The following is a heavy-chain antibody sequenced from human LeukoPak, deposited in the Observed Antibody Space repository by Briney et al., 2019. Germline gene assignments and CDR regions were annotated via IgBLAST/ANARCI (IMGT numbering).Heavy chain of an antibody. D-gene: IGHD3-22*01. CDR3: AKHGDTSGPYYFGY. CDR1: GFTFSTYP. V-gene: IGHV3-30-3*02. Sequence: GGSLRLSCAASGFTFSTYPMHWVRQAPGQGLEWVAVISYDGSNKYYADSVKGRFTISRDNSKNTLYLQMDSLRAEDTAVYYCAKHGDTSGPYYFGYWGQGTLVTVSS. CDR2: ISYDGSNK. J-gene: IGHJ4*02.